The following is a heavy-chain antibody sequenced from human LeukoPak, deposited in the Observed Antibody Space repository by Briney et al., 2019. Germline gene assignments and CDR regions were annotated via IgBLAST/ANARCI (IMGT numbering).Heavy chain of an antibody. CDR1: GDSISTSTYY. V-gene: IGHV4-39*01. CDR3: ARGPPPYCSGDSCYSFLYFHH. Sequence: PSETLSLTCIVSGDSISTSTYYWGWVRQPPGKGLEWIGTIYYSGTTYYNPSLMSRVTVSVDTTKSQFSLNLTSVTAADTAVYYCARGPPPYCSGDSCYSFLYFHHWGQGTLVTVSS. D-gene: IGHD2-15*01. J-gene: IGHJ1*01. CDR2: IYYSGTT.